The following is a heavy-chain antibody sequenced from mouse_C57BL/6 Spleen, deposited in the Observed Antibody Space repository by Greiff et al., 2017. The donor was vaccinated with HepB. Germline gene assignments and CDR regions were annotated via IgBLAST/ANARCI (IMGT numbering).Heavy chain of an antibody. CDR2: FYPGSGSI. CDR1: GYTFTEYT. Sequence: VQLQQSGAELVKPGASVKLSCKASGYTFTEYTIHWVKQRPGQGLEWIGWFYPGSGSIKYNEKFKDKATLTADKSSSTAYMELSRLTSEDSAVYFCARRENRFYYGNYAPFAYWGQGTLVTVSA. D-gene: IGHD2-1*01. J-gene: IGHJ3*01. CDR3: ARRENRFYYGNYAPFAY. V-gene: IGHV1-62-2*01.